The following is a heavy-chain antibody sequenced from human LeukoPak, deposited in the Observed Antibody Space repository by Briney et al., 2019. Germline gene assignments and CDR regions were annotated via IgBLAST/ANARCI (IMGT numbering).Heavy chain of an antibody. CDR3: ATIRDGYNSESDY. D-gene: IGHD5-12*01. CDR1: GYAFFSYA. CDR2: ISGSSGNT. V-gene: IGHV1-18*01. Sequence: ASVKVSCKSFGYAFFSYAINWVRQAPGQGLEWMGWISGSSGNTYYAQKFQGRVTMTTDTSTSTAYMELRSLRSDDTAVCYCATIRDGYNSESDYWGQGTLVTVSS. J-gene: IGHJ4*02.